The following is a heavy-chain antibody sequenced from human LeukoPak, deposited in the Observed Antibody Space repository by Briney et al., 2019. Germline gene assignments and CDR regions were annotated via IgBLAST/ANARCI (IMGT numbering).Heavy chain of an antibody. Sequence: GGSLRLSCAASGFTFSSYDMHWVRQATGKGLEWVSAIGTAGDTYYPGSVKGRFTISRENAKNSLYLQMNSLRAEDTAVYYRARGGSGGSYPADYWGQGTLVTVSS. V-gene: IGHV3-13*01. J-gene: IGHJ4*02. CDR1: GFTFSSYD. D-gene: IGHD2-15*01. CDR3: ARGGSGGSYPADY. CDR2: IGTAGDT.